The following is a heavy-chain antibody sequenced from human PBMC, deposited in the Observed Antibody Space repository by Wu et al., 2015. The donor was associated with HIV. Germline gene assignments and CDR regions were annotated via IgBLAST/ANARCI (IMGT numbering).Heavy chain of an antibody. CDR2: IIPIFGTA. D-gene: IGHD6-19*01. CDR3: ANIDSSGWYSDAFDI. Sequence: QVQLVQSGAEVKKPGSSVRVSCKASGGTFSSYAISWVRQAPGQGLEWMGGIIPIFGTANYAQKFQGRVTITTDESTSTAYMELSGLRSEDTAVYYCANIDSSGWYSDAFDIWGQGTMVTVSS. CDR1: GGTFSSYA. J-gene: IGHJ3*02. V-gene: IGHV1-69*01.